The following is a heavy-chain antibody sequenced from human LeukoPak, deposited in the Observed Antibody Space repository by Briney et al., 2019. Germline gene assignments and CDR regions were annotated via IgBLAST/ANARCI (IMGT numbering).Heavy chain of an antibody. D-gene: IGHD5-18*01. Sequence: SETLSLTCTVSGASISSDYWNWIRQPPGKGLEWIGHVYHSGSTNYNPSLKSRVTISVDTSKNQFSLKLSSVTAADTAVYYCARLDTAYLHYYGLNVWGQGTTVTVSS. J-gene: IGHJ6*02. CDR1: GASISSDY. V-gene: IGHV4-59*01. CDR2: VYHSGST. CDR3: ARLDTAYLHYYGLNV.